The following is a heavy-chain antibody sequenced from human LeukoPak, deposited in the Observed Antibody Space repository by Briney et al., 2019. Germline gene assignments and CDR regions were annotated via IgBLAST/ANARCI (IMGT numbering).Heavy chain of an antibody. CDR2: INPSGGST. Sequence: ASVKVSCKASGYTFTSYYMHWVRQAPGQGLEWMGIINPSGGSTSYAQKFQGRVTMTRDTSTSTVYMELSSLRSEDTAVYYCATYCSGGSCYPGAWDYWGQGTLVXVSS. V-gene: IGHV1-46*01. D-gene: IGHD2-15*01. J-gene: IGHJ4*02. CDR3: ATYCSGGSCYPGAWDY. CDR1: GYTFTSYY.